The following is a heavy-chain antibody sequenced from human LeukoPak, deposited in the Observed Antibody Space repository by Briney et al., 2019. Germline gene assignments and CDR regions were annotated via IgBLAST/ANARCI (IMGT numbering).Heavy chain of an antibody. Sequence: SETLSLTCTVSGGSISSSSYYWGWIRQPPGKGLEWIGSIYYSGSTYYNPSLKSRVTISVDTSKNQFSLKLSSVTAADTAVYYCARVAYSSGWYLNVNRETNWFDPWGQGTLVSVSS. CDR2: IYYSGST. V-gene: IGHV4-39*07. CDR3: ARVAYSSGWYLNVNRETNWFDP. CDR1: GGSISSSSYY. D-gene: IGHD6-19*01. J-gene: IGHJ5*02.